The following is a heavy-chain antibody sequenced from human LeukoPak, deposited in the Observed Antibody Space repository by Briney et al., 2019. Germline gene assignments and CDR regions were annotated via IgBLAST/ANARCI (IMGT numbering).Heavy chain of an antibody. CDR3: ARKAGAMAFDY. V-gene: IGHV4-61*05. CDR1: GGSISSSSYY. CDR2: IYNSGST. Sequence: KPSETLSLTCTVSGGSISSSSYYCGWIRQPPGKGLEWIGYIYNSGSTNYNPSLKSRVTISMDTSKNQFSLNLSSVTAADTAVYYCARKAGAMAFDYWGQGTLVTVSS. D-gene: IGHD5-18*01. J-gene: IGHJ4*02.